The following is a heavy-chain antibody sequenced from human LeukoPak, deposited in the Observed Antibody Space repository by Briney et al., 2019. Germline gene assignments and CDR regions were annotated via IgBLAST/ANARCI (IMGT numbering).Heavy chain of an antibody. CDR2: INPSDDST. V-gene: IGHV1-46*02. CDR3: ARAYYESSAYRHAVYFDY. Sequence: ASVKVSCKGSGYTFNSSYMHWVRQAPGQGLEWMGIINPSDDSTRYAQKFQGRVTMTKDTSTNTAYMHLSSLSSDDTAVYYCARAYYESSAYRHAVYFDYWGQGTLVTVSS. D-gene: IGHD3-22*01. J-gene: IGHJ4*02. CDR1: GYTFNSSY.